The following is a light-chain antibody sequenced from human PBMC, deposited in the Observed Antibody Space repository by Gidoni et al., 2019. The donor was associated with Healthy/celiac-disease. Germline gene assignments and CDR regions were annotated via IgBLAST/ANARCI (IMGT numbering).Light chain of an antibody. Sequence: RVTITCRASQGISSWLAWYQQKPGKAPKLLIYAASSLQSGVPSSFSGSGSGTVFTLAISSLQPQDFPSYDDHQANSLPLTFGEGTKVEIK. V-gene: IGKV1D-12*01. CDR2: AAS. J-gene: IGKJ1*01. CDR3: HQANSLPLT. CDR1: QGISSW.